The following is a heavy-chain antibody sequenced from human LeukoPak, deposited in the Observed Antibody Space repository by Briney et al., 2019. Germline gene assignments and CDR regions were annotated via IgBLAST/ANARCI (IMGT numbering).Heavy chain of an antibody. CDR3: AKFYDISTGYFDC. CDR1: GLTFSSFY. CDR2: ISYDGIQK. J-gene: IGHJ4*02. D-gene: IGHD3-9*01. Sequence: GGSLRLSCAASGLTFSSFYMHWVRQAPGKGLEWVAGISYDGIQKFYADSVKGRFTISRDNSKNTLYLQMNSLRAEDTAVYYCAKFYDISTGYFDCWGQGTLVTVSS. V-gene: IGHV3-30-3*01.